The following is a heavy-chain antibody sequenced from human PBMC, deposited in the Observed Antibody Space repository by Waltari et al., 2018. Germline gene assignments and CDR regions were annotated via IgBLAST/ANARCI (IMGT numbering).Heavy chain of an antibody. V-gene: IGHV3-23*04. Sequence: EVQLVESGGGLVQPGGSLRLSCAASGFTFSSYAMSWVRQAPGKGLEWVSAISGIGGSTYYADSVKGRFTISRDNSKNTLYLQMNSLRAEDTAVYYCATPPDGYGDYGYYFDYWGQGTLVTVSS. CDR3: ATPPDGYGDYGYYFDY. D-gene: IGHD4-17*01. CDR1: GFTFSSYA. J-gene: IGHJ4*02. CDR2: ISGIGGST.